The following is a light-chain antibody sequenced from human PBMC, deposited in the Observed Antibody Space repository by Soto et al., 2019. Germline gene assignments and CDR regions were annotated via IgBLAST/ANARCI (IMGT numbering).Light chain of an antibody. J-gene: IGKJ4*01. V-gene: IGKV3-20*01. CDR1: QSISSTY. Sequence: EIVLTQSPGTLSLSPGERATLSCRASQSISSTYLAWYQQKPGQAPRLFIYAASSRATGIPDRFSGTGSGTDFTLTISRVEPEDFAVYYCQQYVGSALTFGGGTKVEIK. CDR3: QQYVGSALT. CDR2: AAS.